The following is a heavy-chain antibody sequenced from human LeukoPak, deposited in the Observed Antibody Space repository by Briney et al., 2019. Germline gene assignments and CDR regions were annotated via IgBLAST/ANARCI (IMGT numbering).Heavy chain of an antibody. CDR2: IWYDGKNE. V-gene: IGHV3-33*01. D-gene: IGHD2-2*01. J-gene: IGHJ4*02. Sequence: PGGSLRLSCAASGFTFSSYGMHWVRQAPGKGLEWVADIWYDGKNEHFADSVKGRFTISRDNAKNSLYLHMNSLRPEDTAFYHCARHRCSSTTCSFDSWGQGSLVTVSS. CDR3: ARHRCSSTTCSFDS. CDR1: GFTFSSYG.